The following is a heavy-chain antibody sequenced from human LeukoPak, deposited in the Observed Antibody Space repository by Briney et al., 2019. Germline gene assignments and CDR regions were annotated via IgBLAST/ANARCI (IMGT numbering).Heavy chain of an antibody. D-gene: IGHD3-3*01. V-gene: IGHV1-69*05. CDR1: GGTFSSYA. Sequence: SVKVSCKASGGTFSSYAISWVRQAPGQGLEWMGRIIPIFGTANYAQKFQGRVTITTDECTSTAYMELSSLRSEDTAVYYCARDGCVMLEWCNWFDPWGQGTLVTVSS. J-gene: IGHJ5*02. CDR3: ARDGCVMLEWCNWFDP. CDR2: IIPIFGTA.